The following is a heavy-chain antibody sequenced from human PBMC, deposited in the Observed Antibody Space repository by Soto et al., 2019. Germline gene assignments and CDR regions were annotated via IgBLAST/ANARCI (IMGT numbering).Heavy chain of an antibody. CDR2: ISYDGSNK. Sequence: GGSLRLSCAASGFTFSSYGMHWVRQAPGKGLEWVAVISYDGSNKYYADSVKGRFTISRDNSKNTLYLQMNSLRAEDTAVYYCAKGGRINYDILTGYLFDYWGQGTLVTVSS. D-gene: IGHD3-9*01. CDR1: GFTFSSYG. V-gene: IGHV3-30*18. CDR3: AKGGRINYDILTGYLFDY. J-gene: IGHJ4*02.